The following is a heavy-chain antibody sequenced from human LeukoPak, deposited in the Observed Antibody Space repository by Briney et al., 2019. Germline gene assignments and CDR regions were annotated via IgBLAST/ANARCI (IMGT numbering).Heavy chain of an antibody. Sequence: ASVTVSCKASGYTFTSYYMHWVRQAPGQGLERMGIINPSGGSTSYAQKFQGRVTMTRDTSVSTAYMELSGLSSDDTAMYYCARVCYGGKTPSPGGHWGQGTLVTVST. CDR1: GYTFTSYY. CDR3: ARVCYGGKTPSPGGH. V-gene: IGHV1-46*01. D-gene: IGHD4-23*01. CDR2: INPSGGST. J-gene: IGHJ4*02.